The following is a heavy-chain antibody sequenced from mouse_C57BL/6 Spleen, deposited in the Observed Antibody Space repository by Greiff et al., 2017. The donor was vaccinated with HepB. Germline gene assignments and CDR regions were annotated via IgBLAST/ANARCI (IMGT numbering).Heavy chain of an antibody. CDR2: ISSGSSTI. CDR1: GFTFSDYG. D-gene: IGHD2-5*01. J-gene: IGHJ1*03. CDR3: ARRTYYSNFYWYFDV. Sequence: EVNLVESGGGLVKPGGSLKLSCAASGFTFSDYGMHWVRQAPEKGLEWVAYISSGSSTIYYADTVKGRFTISRDNAKNTLFLQMTSLRSEDTAMYYCARRTYYSNFYWYFDVWGTGTTVTVSS. V-gene: IGHV5-17*01.